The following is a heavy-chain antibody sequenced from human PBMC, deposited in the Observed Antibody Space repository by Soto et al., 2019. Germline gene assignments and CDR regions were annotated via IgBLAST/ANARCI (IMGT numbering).Heavy chain of an antibody. CDR2: IIPILGIA. Sequence: QVQLVQSGAEVKKPGSSVKVSCKASGGTFSSYTISWVRQAPGQGLEWMGRIIPILGIANYAQKFQGRVTITADKSTSTAYMELSSLRSEDTAVYYCAALLRSSSWLHDYWGQGTLVTVSS. D-gene: IGHD6-13*01. CDR1: GGTFSSYT. V-gene: IGHV1-69*02. J-gene: IGHJ4*02. CDR3: AALLRSSSWLHDY.